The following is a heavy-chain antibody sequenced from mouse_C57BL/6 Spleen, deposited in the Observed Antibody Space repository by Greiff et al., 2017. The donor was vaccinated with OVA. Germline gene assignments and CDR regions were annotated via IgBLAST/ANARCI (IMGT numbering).Heavy chain of an antibody. J-gene: IGHJ4*01. CDR3: ARGEGLITTGDAMDY. CDR2: INPGSGGT. CDR1: GYAFTNYL. V-gene: IGHV1-54*01. Sequence: VQRVESGAELVRPGTSVKVSCKASGYAFTNYLIEWVKQRPGQGLEWIGVINPGSGGTNYNEKFKGKATLTADKSSSTAYMQLSSLTSEDSAVYFCARGEGLITTGDAMDYWGQGTSVTVSS. D-gene: IGHD1-1*01.